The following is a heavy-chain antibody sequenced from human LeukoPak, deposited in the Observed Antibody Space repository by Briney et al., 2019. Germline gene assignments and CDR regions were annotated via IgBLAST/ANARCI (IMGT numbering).Heavy chain of an antibody. V-gene: IGHV4-61*02. D-gene: IGHD3-22*01. CDR2: IYTSGST. CDR3: AREDYYDNWFDP. Sequence: SETLSLTCTDSGGSISSGSYYWSWIRQPAGKGLEWIGRIYTSGSTNYNPSLKSRVTISVDTSKNQFSLKLSSVTAADTAVYYCAREDYYDNWFDPWGQGTLVTVSS. CDR1: GGSISSGSYY. J-gene: IGHJ5*02.